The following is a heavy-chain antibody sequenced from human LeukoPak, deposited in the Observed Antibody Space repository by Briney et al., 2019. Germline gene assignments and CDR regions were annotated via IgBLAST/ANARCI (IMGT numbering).Heavy chain of an antibody. CDR2: IKQDGSEK. CDR1: GFTFSDYW. CDR3: ARLDFRSGYPQY. D-gene: IGHD3-3*01. Sequence: GGSLRLSCAASGFTFSDYWMSWVRQPPGKGLEWVSNIKQDGSEKNYVDSVRDRFTISSDNAKNSLSLQMNSLRGEDTGVYYCARLDFRSGYPQYWGQGTLVTVSS. J-gene: IGHJ4*02. V-gene: IGHV3-7*01.